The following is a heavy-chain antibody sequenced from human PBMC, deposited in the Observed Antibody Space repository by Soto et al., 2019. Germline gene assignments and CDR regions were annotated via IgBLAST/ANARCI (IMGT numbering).Heavy chain of an antibody. Sequence: ASVKVSCKASGYTYSRYAISWVRQAPGQGLEWMGWISTYNHDTNYAQKLQGRLSMATDTPTSTAYMELRSLTSDDTAVYYCAREPSNTRRNKLNLDYWGQGTLVTVSS. D-gene: IGHD3-10*01. CDR3: AREPSNTRRNKLNLDY. V-gene: IGHV1-18*01. CDR1: GYTYSRYA. CDR2: ISTYNHDT. J-gene: IGHJ4*02.